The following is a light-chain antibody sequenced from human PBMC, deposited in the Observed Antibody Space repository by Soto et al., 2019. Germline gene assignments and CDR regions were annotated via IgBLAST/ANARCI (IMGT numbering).Light chain of an antibody. J-gene: IGLJ2*01. CDR1: SGHINYA. CDR2: LNSDGSH. Sequence: QPVLTQSPSASASLGASVKLTCTLSSGHINYAIAWRQQQSAKGPRYLMKLNSDGSHSKGDGIPDRFSGSSSGAERYLTISSLQSEDEADYYCQTWGSGIVVFGGGTKLTVL. CDR3: QTWGSGIVV. V-gene: IGLV4-69*01.